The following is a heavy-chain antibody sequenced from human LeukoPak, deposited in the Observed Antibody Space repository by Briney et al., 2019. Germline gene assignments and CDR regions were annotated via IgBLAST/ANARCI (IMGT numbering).Heavy chain of an antibody. CDR3: ARGSSGYSYGFDY. J-gene: IGHJ4*02. V-gene: IGHV5-51*01. CDR2: IYPGDSDT. D-gene: IGHD5-18*01. Sequence: GESLKISCKCSGYSFINYWIGWVRQMPGKGLEWGGIIYPGDSDTRYSPSFEGQVTISADRSIRNAYLQWSSLKASDTAMYFCARGSSGYSYGFDYWGQGTLVTVSS. CDR1: GYSFINYW.